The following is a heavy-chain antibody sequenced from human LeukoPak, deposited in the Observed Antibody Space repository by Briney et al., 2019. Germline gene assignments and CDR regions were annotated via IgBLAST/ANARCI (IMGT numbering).Heavy chain of an antibody. CDR2: ISGTSSYI. CDR1: GFTFSTYS. D-gene: IGHD6-19*01. V-gene: IGHV3-21*04. J-gene: IGHJ4*02. Sequence: GGSLRLSCAASGFTFSTYSMNWVRQAPGKGLEWVSSISGTSSYIYYADSVKGRFTISRDNAKNSLSLQMNSLRAEDTAVYYCARVTDLSVATDYWGQGTLVTVSS. CDR3: ARVTDLSVATDY.